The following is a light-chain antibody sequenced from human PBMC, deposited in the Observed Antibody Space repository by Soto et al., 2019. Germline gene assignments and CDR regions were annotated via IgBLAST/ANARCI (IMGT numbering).Light chain of an antibody. CDR3: QQYGSSPTWT. CDR2: GAS. CDR1: QSVSNNY. Sequence: EIVFTQSPGTLSLSPGERATLSCRASQSVSNNYLAWYQQKPGQAPRLLIYGASTRATGIPDRFSGSGSGTDFTLTISRLEPEDSAVYYCQQYGSSPTWTFGQGTKVDIK. V-gene: IGKV3-20*01. J-gene: IGKJ1*01.